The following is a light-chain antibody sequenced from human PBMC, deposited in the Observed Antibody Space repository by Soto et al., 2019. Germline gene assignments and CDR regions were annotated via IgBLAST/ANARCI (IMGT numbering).Light chain of an antibody. Sequence: DIQMTQSPSTLSASVGDRVTITCRASQSINNWLAWYQLKPGKAPKLLIYKTSTLETGVPSRFSGSGSGTEFTLTITSLQPDDFAIYYCQQYNSFSTFGQGTKVDNK. CDR3: QQYNSFST. CDR1: QSINNW. J-gene: IGKJ1*01. CDR2: KTS. V-gene: IGKV1-5*03.